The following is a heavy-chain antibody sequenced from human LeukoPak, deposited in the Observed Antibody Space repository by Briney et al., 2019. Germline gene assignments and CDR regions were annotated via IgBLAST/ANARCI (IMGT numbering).Heavy chain of an antibody. Sequence: SETLSLTCAVYGGSFSGYYWSWIRQPPGKGLEWIGAINHSGSTNYNPSLKSRVTISVDTSKNQFSLKLRSVTAADTAVYYCARDSYYYGSGIGGDSWGQGTLVTVSS. CDR1: GGSFSGYY. CDR3: ARDSYYYGSGIGGDS. CDR2: INHSGST. J-gene: IGHJ4*02. D-gene: IGHD3-10*01. V-gene: IGHV4-34*01.